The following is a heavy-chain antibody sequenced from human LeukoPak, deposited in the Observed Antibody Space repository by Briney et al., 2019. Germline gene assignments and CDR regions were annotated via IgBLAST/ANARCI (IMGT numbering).Heavy chain of an antibody. CDR3: AKRGIVIRGILVIGYHQEAYHYDY. CDR2: TIQRGGST. J-gene: IGHJ4*02. CDR1: GISLSNYP. Sequence: GGSLTLSCVVSGISLSNYPMTWLRQAPGKGLEWVSYTIQRGGSTTHADHEKGRFTIYRDTSLNKLYLQMTSLRAEDTAVYFCAKRGIVIRGILVIGYHQEAYHYDYWGQGVLVTVSS. D-gene: IGHD3-10*01. V-gene: IGHV3-23*01.